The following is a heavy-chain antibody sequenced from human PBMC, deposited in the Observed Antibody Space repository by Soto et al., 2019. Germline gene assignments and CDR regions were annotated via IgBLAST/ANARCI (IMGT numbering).Heavy chain of an antibody. D-gene: IGHD6-13*01. V-gene: IGHV4-59*12. CDR2: MYYSGST. CDR1: GGAISSYY. J-gene: IGHJ6*02. Sequence: SETLSLTCTVSGGAISSYYWSWIRQPPGKGLEWIGYMYYSGSTNYNPSLKSRVTISIDTSKNQFSLKLSSVTAADTFVYFCARDRRNSSSWYGTDVWGQGTTVTVSS. CDR3: ARDRRNSSSWYGTDV.